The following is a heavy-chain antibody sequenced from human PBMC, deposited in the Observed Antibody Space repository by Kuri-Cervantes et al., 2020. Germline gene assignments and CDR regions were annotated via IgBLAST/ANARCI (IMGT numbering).Heavy chain of an antibody. D-gene: IGHD2-15*01. Sequence: GSLRLSCAVSGGSISSSNWWSWVRQPPGKGLEWIGEIYHSGSTYYNPSLKSRVTISVDTSKNQFSLKLSSVTAADTAVYYCARDVSREIVVVVAATPGFDYWGQGTLVTVSS. CDR1: GGSISSSNW. V-gene: IGHV4-4*02. CDR2: IYHSGST. CDR3: ARDVSREIVVVVAATPGFDY. J-gene: IGHJ4*02.